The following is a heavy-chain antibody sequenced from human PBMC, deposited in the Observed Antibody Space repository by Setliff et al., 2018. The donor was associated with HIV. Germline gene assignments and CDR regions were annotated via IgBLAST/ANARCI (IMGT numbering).Heavy chain of an antibody. CDR2: INPGGST. J-gene: IGHJ5*02. V-gene: IGHV4-34*01. CDR3: TSRVYYYDESRILREEGFVP. CDR1: GGSFSGYY. D-gene: IGHD3-22*01. Sequence: SETLSLTCAVYGGSFSGYYWSWIRRPPGKGLEWIGEINPGGSTNYNPSLKGRVTMSAATSKNQFSLRLDSVTATDTAVYYCTSRVYYYDESRILREEGFVPWGQGTLVTVSS.